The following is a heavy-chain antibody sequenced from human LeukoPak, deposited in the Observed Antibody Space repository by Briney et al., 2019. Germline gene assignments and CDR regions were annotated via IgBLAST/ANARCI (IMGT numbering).Heavy chain of an antibody. CDR2: INTDGSST. Sequence: QPGGSLRLSCAASGFTFSSYWMHWVRQDPGKGLVWVSRINTDGSSTNYADSVKGRFTISRDNAKNTLYLQMNGLRTEDTAVYYCARGGVDYWGQGTLVTVSS. V-gene: IGHV3-74*01. CDR1: GFTFSSYW. CDR3: ARGGVDY. J-gene: IGHJ4*02. D-gene: IGHD3-16*01.